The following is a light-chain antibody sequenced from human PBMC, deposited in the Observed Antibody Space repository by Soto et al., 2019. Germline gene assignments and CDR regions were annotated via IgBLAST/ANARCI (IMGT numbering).Light chain of an antibody. CDR1: QSISSY. CDR2: GAS. Sequence: DIQMTQSPSSLSASVGDRVTITCRASQSISSYLNWYQQKPGKAPKLLIYGASTLQSGVPSRFSGSGSGTDFTLTISSLQPEDFATYYCQQANSFPLTFGGGTKVDI. J-gene: IGKJ4*01. V-gene: IGKV1-39*01. CDR3: QQANSFPLT.